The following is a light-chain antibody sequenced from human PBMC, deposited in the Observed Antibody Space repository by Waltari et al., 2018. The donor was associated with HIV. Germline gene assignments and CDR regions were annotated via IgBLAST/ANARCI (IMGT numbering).Light chain of an antibody. CDR1: EDIVNY. J-gene: IGKJ4*01. CDR3: QQLNTYPLT. CDR2: AAS. V-gene: IGKV1-9*01. Sequence: IQLTQSPSSLSASVGDRVTITCRASEDIVNYLAWYQQKPGKAPNLLIYAASSLQSGVPSRFSGGGSGTQFTLTISSLQPEDFATYYCQQLNTYPLTFGGGTKVEIK.